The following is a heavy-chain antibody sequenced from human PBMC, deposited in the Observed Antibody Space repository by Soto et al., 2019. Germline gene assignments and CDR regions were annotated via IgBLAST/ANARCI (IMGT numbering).Heavy chain of an antibody. V-gene: IGHV1-46*01. J-gene: IGHJ6*02. CDR3: ASEYYDILNGMDV. CDR2: INPSGGST. CDR1: GYTFTSYY. Sequence: ASVKVSCKASGYTFTSYYMHWVRQAPGQGLEWMGIINPSGGSTSYAQKFQGRVTMTRDTSTSTAYMELSSLRSEDTAVYYCASEYYDILNGMDVWGQGTTVTVSS. D-gene: IGHD3-9*01.